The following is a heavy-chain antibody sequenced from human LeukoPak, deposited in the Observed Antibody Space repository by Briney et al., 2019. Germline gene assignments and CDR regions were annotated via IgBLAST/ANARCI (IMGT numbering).Heavy chain of an antibody. D-gene: IGHD3-22*01. J-gene: IGHJ4*02. CDR2: INPNSGGT. CDR3: ARDPPLHSYYYDSSGYYLDY. V-gene: IGHV1-2*02. Sequence: ASMKVACKASGDTFTGYHMHWVRQAPGQGLEWMGWINPNSGGTNYAQKFQGRVTMTRDTSISTAYMELSRLRSDDTAVYYCARDPPLHSYYYDSSGYYLDYWGQGTLVTVSS. CDR1: GDTFTGYH.